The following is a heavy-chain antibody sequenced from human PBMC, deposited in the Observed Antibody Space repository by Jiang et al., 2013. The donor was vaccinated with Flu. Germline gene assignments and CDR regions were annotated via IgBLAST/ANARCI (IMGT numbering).Heavy chain of an antibody. J-gene: IGHJ6*02. CDR3: ARRYARGWPPQGLGI. D-gene: IGHD2-2*01. Sequence: SGPGLVKPSETLSLTCSVSGGSVSSDDYYSSWIRQSPGKGLEWIGCISYGGSAAYNPSLRGRVTISLDTYNNQFSLRLMSVTTSDTAVYYCARRYARGWPPQGLGIWGQGTTVTVSS. V-gene: IGHV4-61*08. CDR1: GGSVSSDDYY. CDR2: ISYGGSA.